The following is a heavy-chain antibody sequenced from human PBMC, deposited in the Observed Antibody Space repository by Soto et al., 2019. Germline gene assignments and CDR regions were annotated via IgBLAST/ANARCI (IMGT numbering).Heavy chain of an antibody. Sequence: GGSLRLSCAASGFTFSSYAMSWVRQAPGKGLEWVSAISGSGGSTHYADSVKGRFTISRDNSKNTLYLQMNSLRAEDTGVYYCAKIIVATISGFDYWGQGTLVTVSS. CDR2: ISGSGGST. CDR1: GFTFSSYA. CDR3: AKIIVATISGFDY. D-gene: IGHD5-12*01. J-gene: IGHJ4*02. V-gene: IGHV3-23*01.